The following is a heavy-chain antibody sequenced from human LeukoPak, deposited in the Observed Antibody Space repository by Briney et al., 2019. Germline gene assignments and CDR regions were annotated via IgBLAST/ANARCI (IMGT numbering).Heavy chain of an antibody. CDR3: AKDIRSSGGPNIDY. CDR1: GFTFDDYA. Sequence: GGSLRXSRAASGFTFDDYAMHWVRQAPGKGLEWVSGISWNSGSIVYADSVKGRFTISRDNANNSLYLQMNSLRAEDTALYYCAKDIRSSGGPNIDYWGQGTLVTVSS. D-gene: IGHD6-19*01. CDR2: ISWNSGSI. J-gene: IGHJ4*02. V-gene: IGHV3-9*01.